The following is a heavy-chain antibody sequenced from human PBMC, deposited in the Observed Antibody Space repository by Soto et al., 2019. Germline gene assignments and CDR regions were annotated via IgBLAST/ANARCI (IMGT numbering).Heavy chain of an antibody. CDR2: IWFDGSQK. V-gene: IGHV3-33*01. CDR3: ARVRYYGSGSYDD. J-gene: IGHJ4*02. Sequence: QVQLVESGGDVVQPGRSLRLSCVASGFTFNNYGMHWVRQAPGKGLEWVAVIWFDGSQKYYSDSVKGRFTISRDNSKNTLYLQMNSLRGEDTAVYYCARVRYYGSGSYDDWGQGTLVTVSS. CDR1: GFTFNNYG. D-gene: IGHD3-10*01.